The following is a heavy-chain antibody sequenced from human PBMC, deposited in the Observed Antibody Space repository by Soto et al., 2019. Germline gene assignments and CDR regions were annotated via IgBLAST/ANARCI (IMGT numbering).Heavy chain of an antibody. D-gene: IGHD1-7*01. CDR3: AKNQERELPRVIDF. J-gene: IGHJ4*02. CDR1: GLTFSNYA. CDR2: MSGSSSTT. V-gene: IGHV3-23*01. Sequence: GGSLRLSCATSGLTFSNYAMSWVRHAPGGGLEWVSSMSGSSSTTYYADSVRGRFTISRDRSKNTLYLQMSSLRAEDTALYYCAKNQERELPRVIDFWGQGTLVTVS.